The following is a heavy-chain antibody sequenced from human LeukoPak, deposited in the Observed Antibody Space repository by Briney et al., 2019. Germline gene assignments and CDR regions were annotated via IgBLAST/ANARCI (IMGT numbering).Heavy chain of an antibody. CDR3: ASNWSDFDY. CDR2: IYHGETT. V-gene: IGHV4-38-2*02. CDR1: GYSISSGPY. Sequence: SETLSLTCTVSGYSISSGPYWGWIRQPPGKGLEWVGSIYHGETTYYNPSLKTRLTISVDTSKNQFSLKLSSVTAADTAVYYCASNWSDFDYWGQGTLVTVSS. D-gene: IGHD1-1*01. J-gene: IGHJ4*02.